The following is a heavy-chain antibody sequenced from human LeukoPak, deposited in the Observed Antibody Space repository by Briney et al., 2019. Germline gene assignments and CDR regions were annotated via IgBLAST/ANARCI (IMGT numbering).Heavy chain of an antibody. J-gene: IGHJ4*02. CDR3: AKDLVL. Sequence: PGGSLRLSCAASGFTFTSYAMNWVRQAPGKGLEWVSVIYSGGSTYYADSVKDRFTLSSDYSKNTLYLQMNSLRADDTAVYYCAKDLVLWGQGALVTVSS. V-gene: IGHV3-66*01. CDR2: IYSGGST. CDR1: GFTFTSYA. D-gene: IGHD2-8*01.